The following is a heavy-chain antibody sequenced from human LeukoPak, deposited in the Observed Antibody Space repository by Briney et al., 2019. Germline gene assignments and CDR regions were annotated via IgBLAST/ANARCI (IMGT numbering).Heavy chain of an antibody. V-gene: IGHV3-49*04. CDR3: ARDGNRGVVMNY. J-gene: IGHJ4*02. CDR1: GFIFDDYA. Sequence: GGSLRLSCTASGFIFDDYAMSWVRQAPGPALEWIGFIRSKGYGGTTEYAESMKGRFTISRDDSKSIAYLQMNSLKIEDTAVYYCARDGNRGVVMNYWGQGTLVTVSS. CDR2: IRSKGYGGTT. D-gene: IGHD3-10*01.